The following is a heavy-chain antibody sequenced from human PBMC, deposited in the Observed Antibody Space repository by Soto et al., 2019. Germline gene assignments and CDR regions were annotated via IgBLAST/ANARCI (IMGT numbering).Heavy chain of an antibody. CDR1: GGSISSYY. D-gene: IGHD3-9*01. Sequence: PSETLSLTCTVSGGSISSYYWSWIRQPPGKGLEWIGYIYYSGSTNYNPSLKSRVTISVDTSKNQFSLKLSSVTAADTAVYYCARVVRYFDWLLLDYWGQGTLVTVSS. CDR2: IYYSGST. J-gene: IGHJ4*02. V-gene: IGHV4-59*01. CDR3: ARVVRYFDWLLLDY.